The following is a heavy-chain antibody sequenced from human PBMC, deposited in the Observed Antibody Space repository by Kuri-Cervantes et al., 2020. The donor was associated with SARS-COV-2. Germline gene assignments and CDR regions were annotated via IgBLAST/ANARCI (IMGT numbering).Heavy chain of an antibody. D-gene: IGHD2-15*01. Sequence: GGSLRLSCAASGFTFSSYWMHWVRQAPGKGLVWVSRINSDGSSTSYADSVKGRFTISRDNAKNSLHLQMNSLRAEDTAVYYCARDGGGRPTHSDYWGQGTLVTVSS. J-gene: IGHJ4*02. CDR2: INSDGSST. V-gene: IGHV3-74*01. CDR1: GFTFSSYW. CDR3: ARDGGGRPTHSDY.